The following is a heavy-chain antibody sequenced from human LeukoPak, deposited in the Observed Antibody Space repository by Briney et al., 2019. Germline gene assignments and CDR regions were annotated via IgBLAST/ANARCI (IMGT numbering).Heavy chain of an antibody. Sequence: SETLSLTCTVSGYSISSGYYWGWIRQPPGKGLEWIGEINHSGSTNYNPSLKSRVTISVDTSKNQFSLKLSSVTAADTAVYYCARDRDHGEIGYYYYYMDVWGKGTTVTVSS. D-gene: IGHD4-17*01. CDR1: GYSISSGYY. V-gene: IGHV4-38-2*02. CDR2: INHSGST. CDR3: ARDRDHGEIGYYYYYMDV. J-gene: IGHJ6*03.